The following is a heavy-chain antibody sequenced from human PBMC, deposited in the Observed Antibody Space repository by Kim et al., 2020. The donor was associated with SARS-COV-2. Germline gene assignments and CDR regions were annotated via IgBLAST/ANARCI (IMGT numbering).Heavy chain of an antibody. V-gene: IGHV3-30*02. CDR3: ANRDDFWSGPTRD. J-gene: IGHJ4*02. D-gene: IGHD3-3*01. Sequence: YADPVKCRFTISRDNSKNTLYLQMNSLRAEDTAVYYWANRDDFWSGPTRDWGQGTLVTVSS.